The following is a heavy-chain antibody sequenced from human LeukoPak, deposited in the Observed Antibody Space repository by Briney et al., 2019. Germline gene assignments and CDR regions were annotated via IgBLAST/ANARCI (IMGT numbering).Heavy chain of an antibody. J-gene: IGHJ4*02. CDR2: IYSSGRI. V-gene: IGHV4-4*07. Sequence: SETLSLTCKVSGGSISNSFWSWIRQPAGKGLEWLGRIYSSGRINHNPSLKSRVTLSVDTSKNQFSMKLLSVNAADTAVYACARAPSGCGGTCPFGDWGQVILVTVSS. CDR1: GGSISNSF. CDR3: ARAPSGCGGTCPFGD. D-gene: IGHD2-15*01.